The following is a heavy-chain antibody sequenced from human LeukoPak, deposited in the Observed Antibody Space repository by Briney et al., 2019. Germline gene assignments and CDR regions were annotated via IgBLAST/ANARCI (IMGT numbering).Heavy chain of an antibody. V-gene: IGHV3-23*01. CDR3: AKGGPIAIFGVVYNWFDP. Sequence: PGGSLRLSCAASGFTFSSCVMSWVRQAPGEGLERVSVISGSGGVTYYADSVKGRFTISRDNSKNTLYLQMNSLRAEDSAVYYCAKGGPIAIFGVVYNWFDPWGQGTLATVSS. D-gene: IGHD3-3*01. CDR1: GFTFSSCV. CDR2: ISGSGGVT. J-gene: IGHJ5*02.